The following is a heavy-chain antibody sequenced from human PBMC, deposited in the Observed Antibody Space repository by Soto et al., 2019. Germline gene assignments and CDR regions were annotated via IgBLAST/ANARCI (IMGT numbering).Heavy chain of an antibody. CDR2: ISAYNGNT. Sequence: QVQLVQSGAEVKKPGASVKVSCKASGYTFTSYGISWVRQAPGQGLEWMGWISAYNGNTNYAQKLQGRVTITTDTSTSTAYMELRRLRSDDTAVYYCARCLGGIAAADYSWWFDPWGQGTLVTVSS. D-gene: IGHD6-13*01. CDR1: GYTFTSYG. V-gene: IGHV1-18*01. CDR3: ARCLGGIAAADYSWWFDP. J-gene: IGHJ5*02.